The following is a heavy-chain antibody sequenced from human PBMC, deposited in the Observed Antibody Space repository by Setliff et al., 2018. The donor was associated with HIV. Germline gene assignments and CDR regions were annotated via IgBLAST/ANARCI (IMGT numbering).Heavy chain of an antibody. CDR1: GYSFTDYY. CDR3: ARGMDYYDTSGYYQYYFDY. V-gene: IGHV1-2*04. CDR2: INPNSGGT. D-gene: IGHD3-22*01. J-gene: IGHJ4*02. Sequence: GASVKVSCKASGYSFTDYYIHWVRQAPGQGLEWMGWINPNSGGTNYAQKFQGWITMTRDTSISTAYMELSRLRSDDTAVYYCARGMDYYDTSGYYQYYFDYWGQGTLVTVSS.